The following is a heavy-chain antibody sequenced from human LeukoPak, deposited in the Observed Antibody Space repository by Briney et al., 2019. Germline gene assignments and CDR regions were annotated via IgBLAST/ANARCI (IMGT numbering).Heavy chain of an antibody. D-gene: IGHD2-15*01. Sequence: GAAPKTLCKSSSYSFTTYWIACVRQLPAKGVVGMGIIYPGDSDTRFSPSFKGQVTISADKSISTAYLQWTSLKASDSAMYYCARVLISGDEIDYWGQGTLVTVSS. CDR2: IYPGDSDT. V-gene: IGHV5-51*01. J-gene: IGHJ4*02. CDR3: ARVLISGDEIDY. CDR1: SYSFTTYW.